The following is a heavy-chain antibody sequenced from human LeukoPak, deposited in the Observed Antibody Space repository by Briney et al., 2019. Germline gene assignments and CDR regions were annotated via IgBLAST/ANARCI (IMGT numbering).Heavy chain of an antibody. Sequence: GGSLRLSCAASGFTFSSYGMHWVRQAPGKGLEWVAVIWYDGSSKYYADSVKGRFTISRDNSKNTLYLQMNSLRAEDTAVYYCAKTLGYGGTYYFDYWGQGTLVTVSS. CDR2: IWYDGSSK. CDR3: AKTLGYGGTYYFDY. CDR1: GFTFSSYG. J-gene: IGHJ4*02. V-gene: IGHV3-33*06. D-gene: IGHD4-23*01.